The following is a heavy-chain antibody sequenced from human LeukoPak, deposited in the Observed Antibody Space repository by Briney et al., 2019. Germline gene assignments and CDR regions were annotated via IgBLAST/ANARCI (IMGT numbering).Heavy chain of an antibody. V-gene: IGHV3-53*05. CDR2: IYSGGSK. CDR3: ARDLYSSGWPFDY. Sequence: GGSLRLSCAASGFTVSSSYMSWVRQAPGKGLEWVSVIYSGGSKYYADSVKGRFTISRDNSKNTLYLQMNSLRAEDTAVYYCARDLYSSGWPFDYWGQGTLVTVSS. J-gene: IGHJ4*02. CDR1: GFTVSSSY. D-gene: IGHD6-19*01.